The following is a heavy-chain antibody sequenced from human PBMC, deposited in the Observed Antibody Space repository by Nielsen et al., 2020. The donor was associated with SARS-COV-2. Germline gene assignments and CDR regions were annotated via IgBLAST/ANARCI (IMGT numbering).Heavy chain of an antibody. CDR1: GFTFDDYA. Sequence: GGSLRLSCAASGFTFDDYAMHWVRQAAGKGLEWVSGVSWNSGSIVSAASVKGRFTISRDNATNSLYLQMNSLRAEDTALYYCASAAAGDYGMDVWGQETTVTVSS. CDR3: ASAAAGDYGMDV. CDR2: VSWNSGSI. D-gene: IGHD6-13*01. V-gene: IGHV3-9*01. J-gene: IGHJ6*02.